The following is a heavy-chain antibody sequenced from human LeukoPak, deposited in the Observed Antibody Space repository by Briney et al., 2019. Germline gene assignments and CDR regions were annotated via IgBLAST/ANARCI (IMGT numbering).Heavy chain of an antibody. D-gene: IGHD1-7*01. CDR1: GFTFSSYG. CDR2: IRYDGSNK. CDR3: AKSQTSILRITGTTYFDY. V-gene: IGHV3-30*02. Sequence: PGGSLRLSCAASGFTFSSYGMHWVRQAPGKGLEWVAFIRYDGSNKYYADSVKGRFTISRDNSKNTLYLQMNSLRAEDTAVYYCAKSQTSILRITGTTYFDYWGQGTLVTVSS. J-gene: IGHJ4*02.